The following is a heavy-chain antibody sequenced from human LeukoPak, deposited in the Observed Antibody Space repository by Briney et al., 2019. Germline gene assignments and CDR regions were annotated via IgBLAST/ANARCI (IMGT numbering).Heavy chain of an antibody. CDR3: ARGGYYYESGGFYYVGY. CDR1: GFTFRTYW. V-gene: IGHV3-74*01. CDR2: IKSDGSST. Sequence: GGSVRLSCAASGFTFRTYWMHWVRQAPGKGLVWVSRIKSDGSSTTYADSVKGRFTISGNNARNTLYLQMNSLRAEDTAVYYCARGGYYYESGGFYYVGYWGQGTLVTVSS. D-gene: IGHD3-22*01. J-gene: IGHJ4*02.